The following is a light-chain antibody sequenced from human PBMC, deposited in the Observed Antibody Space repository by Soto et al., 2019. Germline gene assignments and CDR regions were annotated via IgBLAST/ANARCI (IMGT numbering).Light chain of an antibody. V-gene: IGLV6-57*02. CDR1: GGSIDSSY. CDR3: QSYDNGNHAV. CDR2: QDN. J-gene: IGLJ2*01. Sequence: NFMLTQPHSVSESPGRTVTISCTGSGGSIDSSYVQWYQQRPGSAPNIVIYQDNRRPSGVPGRFSGSIDSSSNSASLTIYGLKTEDEADYYCQSYDNGNHAVFGGGTKLTVL.